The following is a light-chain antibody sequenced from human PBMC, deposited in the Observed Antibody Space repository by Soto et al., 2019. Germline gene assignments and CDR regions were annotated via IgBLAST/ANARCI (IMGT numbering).Light chain of an antibody. CDR2: AAY. Sequence: DIQMTQSPSSLSAFVGDRVTITCRASERITRSLNWFQQKAGKAPKLLIYAAYSLQSGAPSRFSGSGSGTDFTLTISSLQPEDYATYYCQQSYSAPLTFGGGTKGEL. CDR1: ERITRS. CDR3: QQSYSAPLT. J-gene: IGKJ4*01. V-gene: IGKV1-39*01.